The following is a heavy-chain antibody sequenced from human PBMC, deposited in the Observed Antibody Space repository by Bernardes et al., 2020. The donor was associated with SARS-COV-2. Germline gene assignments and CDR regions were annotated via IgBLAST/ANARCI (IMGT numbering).Heavy chain of an antibody. J-gene: IGHJ4*02. D-gene: IGHD4-17*01. CDR3: ASFFSGDSGREVNY. V-gene: IGHV4-59*01. CDR1: GGSISSYY. CDR2: IYYSGST. Sequence: SETLSLTCTVSGGSISSYYWSWIRQPPGKGLEWIGYIYYSGSTNYNPSLKSRVTISVDTSKNQFSLKLSSVTAADTAVYYCASFFSGDSGREVNYWGQGTLVTVSS.